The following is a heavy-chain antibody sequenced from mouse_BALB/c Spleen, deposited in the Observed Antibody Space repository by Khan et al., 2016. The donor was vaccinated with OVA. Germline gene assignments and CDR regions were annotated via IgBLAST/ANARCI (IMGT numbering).Heavy chain of an antibody. D-gene: IGHD2-3*01. Sequence: EVKLEESGPGLVKPSQSLSLTCTVTGYSITSDYAWNWIRHFPGNKLEWMGFISYSGNTNYNPSLKSRFPITRDTSKNKFLLQLTSVTTEETATYDCARIYVGDFDYWGQGTTLTVSS. V-gene: IGHV3-2*02. CDR1: GYSITSDYA. CDR3: ARIYVGDFDY. CDR2: ISYSGNT. J-gene: IGHJ2*01.